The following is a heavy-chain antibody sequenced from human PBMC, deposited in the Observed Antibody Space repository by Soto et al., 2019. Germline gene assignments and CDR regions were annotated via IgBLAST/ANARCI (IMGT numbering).Heavy chain of an antibody. CDR2: IKYSGST. CDR1: GGSISSSRCH. V-gene: IGHV4-39*01. Sequence: PSETLSLTCTVSGGSISSSRCHWGWIRQPPGKGLEWIASIKYSGSTFYNPSLKSRVTLSADTSKNQFSLRLNSVTAADTAVYYCARQHYYDSSGYYTWNWGQGTLVTVSS. D-gene: IGHD3-22*01. J-gene: IGHJ4*02. CDR3: ARQHYYDSSGYYTWN.